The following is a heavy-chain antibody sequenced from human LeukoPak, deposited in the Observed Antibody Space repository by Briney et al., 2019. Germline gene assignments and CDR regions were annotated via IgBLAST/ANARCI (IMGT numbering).Heavy chain of an antibody. V-gene: IGHV5-51*01. CDR2: IYPGDSDT. Sequence: RGESLKISCKGSGYSFTSYWIGWVRQMPGKGLEWMGIIYPGDSDTRYSPSFQGQVTISADKSISTAYLQWSSLKASDTAMYYCARQHYSGYWLVSALGAFDYWGQGTLVTVSS. J-gene: IGHJ4*02. CDR3: ARQHYSGYWLVSALGAFDY. D-gene: IGHD5-12*01. CDR1: GYSFTSYW.